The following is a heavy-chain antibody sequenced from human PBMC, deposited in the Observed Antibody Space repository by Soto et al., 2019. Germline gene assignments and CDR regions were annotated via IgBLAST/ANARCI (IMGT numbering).Heavy chain of an antibody. CDR1: GGSISSGAYS. CDR3: ARPGNYGSGSYLYYLDY. V-gene: IGHV4-30-2*01. J-gene: IGHJ4*02. Sequence: SETLSLTCAVSGGSISSGAYSWSWIRQPPGKGLEWVGYIYHSGSTYYNPSLKSRVTISVDRSKNQFSLKLSSVTAADTAVYYCARPGNYGSGSYLYYLDYWGQGTLVTVSS. CDR2: IYHSGST. D-gene: IGHD3-10*01.